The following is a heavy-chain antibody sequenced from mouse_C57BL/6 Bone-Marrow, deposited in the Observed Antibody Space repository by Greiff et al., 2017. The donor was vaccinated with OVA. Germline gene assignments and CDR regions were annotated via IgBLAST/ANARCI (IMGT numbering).Heavy chain of an antibody. J-gene: IGHJ4*01. CDR1: GYSITSGYY. CDR2: ISYDGSN. Sequence: ESGPGLVKPSQSLSLPCSVPGYSITSGYYWNWIRQFPGNKLEWMGYISYDGSNNYNPSLKNRISITRDTSKNQFFLKLNSVTTEDTATYYCARERLRCPVGSIDYWGQGASVPVSS. V-gene: IGHV3-6*01. CDR3: ARERLRCPVGSIDY. D-gene: IGHD3-3*01.